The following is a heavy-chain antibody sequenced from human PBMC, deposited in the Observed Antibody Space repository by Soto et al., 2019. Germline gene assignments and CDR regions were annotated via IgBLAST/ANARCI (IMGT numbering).Heavy chain of an antibody. CDR3: ARVSMVRGPKILDY. D-gene: IGHD3-10*01. J-gene: IGHJ4*02. Sequence: QVQLQESGPGLVKPSQTLSLTCTVSGGSISSGGYYWSWIRQHPGKGLEWIGYIYYSGSTYYNPSLMSRVTLAVDTSKNQFSLKLSSVPAADTAVYYCARVSMVRGPKILDYWGQGTLVTVSS. CDR2: IYYSGST. V-gene: IGHV4-31*03. CDR1: GGSISSGGYY.